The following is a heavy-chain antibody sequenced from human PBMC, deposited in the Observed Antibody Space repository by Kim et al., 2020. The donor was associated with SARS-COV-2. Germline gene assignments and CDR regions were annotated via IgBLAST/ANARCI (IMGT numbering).Heavy chain of an antibody. J-gene: IGHJ4*02. CDR1: GGSISSSSYY. D-gene: IGHD6-13*01. CDR3: ARTVISSSWYGYYFDY. Sequence: SETLSLTCTVSGGSISSSSYYWGWIRQPPGKGLEWIGSIYYSGSTYYNPSLKSRVTISVDTSRNQFSLKLSSVTAADTAVYYCARTVISSSWYGYYFDYWGQGTLVTVSS. V-gene: IGHV4-39*01. CDR2: IYYSGST.